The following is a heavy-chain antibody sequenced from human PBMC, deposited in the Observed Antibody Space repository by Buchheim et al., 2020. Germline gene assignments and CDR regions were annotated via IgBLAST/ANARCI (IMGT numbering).Heavy chain of an antibody. CDR3: ASYCSGGSCY. CDR2: ISSSSSTI. D-gene: IGHD2-15*01. Sequence: EVQLVESGGGLVQPGGSLRLSCAASGFTFSSYSMNWVRQAPGKGLEWVSYISSSSSTIYYADSVKGRFTISRNNAKNSPFLQMNSLRAEDTAVYYCASYCSGGSCYWGQGTL. V-gene: IGHV3-48*04. J-gene: IGHJ4*02. CDR1: GFTFSSYS.